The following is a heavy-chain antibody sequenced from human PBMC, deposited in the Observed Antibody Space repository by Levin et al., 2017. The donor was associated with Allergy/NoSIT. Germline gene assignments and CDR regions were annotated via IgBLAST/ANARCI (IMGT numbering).Heavy chain of an antibody. J-gene: IGHJ5*02. CDR2: IYRNGTT. D-gene: IGHD3-9*01. CDR1: GDSIINSNW. V-gene: IGHV4-4*02. CDR3: ARGRYFDWLPLDA. Sequence: ASETLSLTCTVSGDSIINSNWWNLVRHPPGKGLEWIGEIYRNGTTKSNPSLKSRVTISMDKSNNRFSLRLNAVTAADTAVYYCARGRYFDWLPLDAWGQGTLVAVSS.